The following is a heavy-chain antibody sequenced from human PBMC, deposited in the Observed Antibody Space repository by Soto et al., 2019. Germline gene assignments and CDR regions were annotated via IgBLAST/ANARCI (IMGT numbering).Heavy chain of an antibody. CDR1: GDSVSSNSAA. Sequence: KQSQTLSLTCAISGDSVSSNSAAWNWIRQSPSRGLEWLGRTYYRSKWYNDYAVSVKSRITINPDTSKNQFSLQLNSVTPEDTAVYYCASGLWFGEFSLDYYYMDVWGKGTTVTVSS. CDR3: ASGLWFGEFSLDYYYMDV. J-gene: IGHJ6*03. CDR2: TYYRSKWYN. V-gene: IGHV6-1*01. D-gene: IGHD3-10*01.